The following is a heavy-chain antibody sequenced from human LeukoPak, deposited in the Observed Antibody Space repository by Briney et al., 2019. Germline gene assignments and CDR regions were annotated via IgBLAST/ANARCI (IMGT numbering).Heavy chain of an antibody. Sequence: SETLSLTCTVSGGSISRSSYYWGWIRQPPGKGLEWIGSMYYSGSTYYNPSLRSRVTISVDTSKNHFSLNLNSVTAADTAVYYCARQQCNGGSCYSRAIWFDPWGQGTLVSVSS. CDR3: ARQQCNGGSCYSRAIWFDP. CDR2: MYYSGST. D-gene: IGHD2-15*01. V-gene: IGHV4-39*01. CDR1: GGSISRSSYY. J-gene: IGHJ5*02.